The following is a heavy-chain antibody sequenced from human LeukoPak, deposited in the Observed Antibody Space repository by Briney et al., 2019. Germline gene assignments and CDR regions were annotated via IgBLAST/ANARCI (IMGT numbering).Heavy chain of an antibody. V-gene: IGHV1-2*02. CDR3: AREYSASEH. Sequence: ASVTVSCRASGYTFTGHFLHWVRQAPGQGLEWMAWIDPNNGDTHYAQNFQGRITVTRDTSISTVYMELSRLTSDDTAVYYCAREYSASEHWGQGTLVTVSS. D-gene: IGHD4-11*01. CDR1: GYTFTGHF. J-gene: IGHJ1*01. CDR2: IDPNNGDT.